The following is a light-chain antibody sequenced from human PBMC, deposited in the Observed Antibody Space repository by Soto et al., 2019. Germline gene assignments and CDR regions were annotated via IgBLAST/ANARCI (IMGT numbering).Light chain of an antibody. CDR1: QSVSTW. V-gene: IGKV1-5*01. J-gene: IGKJ1*01. Sequence: DIQVTQSPSTLSASVGDRVTITCRASQSVSTWLAWFQQKPGKVPKLLIYDAATLESGVPSRFSGSGSGTEFTLSSSNVQPDDIATYYCQQYYFYATFGQGTRVEIK. CDR3: QQYYFYAT. CDR2: DAA.